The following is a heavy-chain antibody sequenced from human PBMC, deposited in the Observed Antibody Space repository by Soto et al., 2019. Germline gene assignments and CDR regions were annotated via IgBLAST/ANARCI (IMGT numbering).Heavy chain of an antibody. Sequence: WGCMRLSCAASGFSVIGYGIHWLRKSPGRGLEWVALISYDGSIKYYADSVRGRFTISRDNSKNTLYLQMNSLRAEDTAVYYCANSEYSRYKNIDVWGQGTTVTVS. CDR1: GFSVIGYG. D-gene: IGHD5-18*01. CDR3: ANSEYSRYKNIDV. J-gene: IGHJ6*02. CDR2: ISYDGSIK. V-gene: IGHV3-30*18.